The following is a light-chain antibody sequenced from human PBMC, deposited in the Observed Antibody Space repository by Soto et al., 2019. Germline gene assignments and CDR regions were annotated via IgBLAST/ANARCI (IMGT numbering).Light chain of an antibody. J-gene: IGLJ1*01. CDR1: SSDFNYYNS. CDR2: NVS. Sequence: QSALTQPASVSGSPGQSITISCSGTSSDFNYYNSVSWYQHHPGKAPKLMIYNVSNRPSGVAILFSGSKSGNSASLTISGLQAEDEADYYCTSYTSSSTYVFGTGTKVTVL. V-gene: IGLV2-14*03. CDR3: TSYTSSSTYV.